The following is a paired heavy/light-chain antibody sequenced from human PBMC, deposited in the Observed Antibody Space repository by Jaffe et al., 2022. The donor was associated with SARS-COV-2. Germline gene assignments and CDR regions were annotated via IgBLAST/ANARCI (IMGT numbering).Heavy chain of an antibody. CDR2: IHYSGTT. Sequence: QVQLQESGPGLVKPSETLSLSCTVSGGSISNYYWSWIRQPPGKGLEWIAYIHYSGTTNSNPSLKSRVTISVDTSNNQFSLKLSSVTAADTAVYYCARDLSSSWSSYAFDIWGQGTMVTVFS. D-gene: IGHD6-13*01. V-gene: IGHV4-59*01. J-gene: IGHJ3*02. CDR1: GGSISNYY. CDR3: ARDLSSSWSSYAFDI.
Light chain of an antibody. CDR2: LNGDGSH. J-gene: IGLJ3*02. CDR1: SGHSDYA. CDR3: QTWGPGIRV. V-gene: IGLV4-69*01. Sequence: QLVLTQSPSASASLGASVTLTCTLSSGHSDYAIAWHQQEPEKGPRYLMTLNGDGSHTKGDGIPDRFSGSSSVAERYLTISSLQSEDEADYYCQTWGPGIRVFGGGTKLTVL.